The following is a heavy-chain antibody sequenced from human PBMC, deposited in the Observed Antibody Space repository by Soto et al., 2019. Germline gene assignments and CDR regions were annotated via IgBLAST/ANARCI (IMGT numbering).Heavy chain of an antibody. CDR1: GFTFSSYA. Sequence: EVQLLESGGGLVQPGGSLQLSCAASGFTFSSYAMSWVRQAPGKGLEWVSAISGSGGSTYYADSVKCGFTISRDNSKNTLYLQRNSRRAEDTAVYYCARDPRSGRENDYWVQGTLVTVSS. J-gene: IGHJ4*02. V-gene: IGHV3-23*01. D-gene: IGHD2-15*01. CDR2: ISGSGGST. CDR3: ARDPRSGRENDY.